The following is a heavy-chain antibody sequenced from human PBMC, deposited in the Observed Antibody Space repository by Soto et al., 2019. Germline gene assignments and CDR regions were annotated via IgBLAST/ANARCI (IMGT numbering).Heavy chain of an antibody. V-gene: IGHV1-69*13. CDR1: GGTFSSYA. D-gene: IGHD3-10*01. Sequence: GASVKVSCKASGGTFSSYAISWVRQAPGQGLEWMGGIIPIFGTANYAQKFQGRVTITADESTSTAYMELSSLRSEDTAVYYCARILGSGSYHPADALDIWGQGTMVTVSS. CDR3: ARILGSGSYHPADALDI. J-gene: IGHJ3*02. CDR2: IIPIFGTA.